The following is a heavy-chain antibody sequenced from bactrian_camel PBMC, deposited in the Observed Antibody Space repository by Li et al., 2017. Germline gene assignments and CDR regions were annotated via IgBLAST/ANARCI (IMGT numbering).Heavy chain of an antibody. D-gene: IGHD2*01. Sequence: HVQLVESGGGSVEAGGSLRLSCVASGYTFSTYCMLWFRQAPGKQREGVAAIDYDGSTTYADSVKGRFAISRDNVKNMLYLQMNSLKPEDTAMYYCAKDITSGGGYYTSAYNYWGQGTQVTVS. CDR1: GYTFSTYC. J-gene: IGHJ4*01. V-gene: IGHV3S53*01. CDR3: AKDITSGGGYYTSAYNY. CDR2: IDYDGST.